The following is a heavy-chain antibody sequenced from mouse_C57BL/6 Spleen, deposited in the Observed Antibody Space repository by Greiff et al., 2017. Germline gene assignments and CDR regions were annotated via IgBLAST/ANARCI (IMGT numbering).Heavy chain of an antibody. CDR1: GYAFSSSW. V-gene: IGHV1-82*01. J-gene: IGHJ2*01. D-gene: IGHD4-1*02. CDR2: IYPGDGDT. Sequence: QVQLKESGPELVKPGASVKISCKASGYAFSSSWMNWVKQRPGKGLEWIGRIYPGDGDTNYNGKFKGKATLTADKSSSTAYMQLSSLTSEDSAVYFCASSTGTQGYFDYWGQGTTLTVSS. CDR3: ASSTGTQGYFDY.